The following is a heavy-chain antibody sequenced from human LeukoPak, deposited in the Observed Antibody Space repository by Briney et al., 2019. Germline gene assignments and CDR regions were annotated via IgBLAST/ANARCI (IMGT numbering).Heavy chain of an antibody. D-gene: IGHD3-3*01. J-gene: IGHJ3*02. CDR3: AKDRSDDFWSGLDAFDI. V-gene: IGHV3-23*01. Sequence: GGSLRLSCAASGFTFSDYYMSWVRQAPGKGLEWVSAISGSGGSTYYADSVKGRFTISRDNSKNTLYLQMNSLRAEDTAVYYCAKDRSDDFWSGLDAFDIWGQGTMVTVSS. CDR1: GFTFSDYY. CDR2: ISGSGGST.